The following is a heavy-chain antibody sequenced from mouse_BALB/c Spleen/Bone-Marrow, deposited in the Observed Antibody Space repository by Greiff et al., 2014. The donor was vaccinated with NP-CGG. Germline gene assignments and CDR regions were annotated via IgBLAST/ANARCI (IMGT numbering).Heavy chain of an antibody. J-gene: IGHJ4*01. D-gene: IGHD4-1*01. CDR1: GFNIKDTY. CDR3: ARWEYYAMDY. CDR2: IDPANGNT. V-gene: IGHV14-3*02. Sequence: VQLQQSGAELVKPGASVKLPCTASGFNIKDTYMHWVKQRPEQGLEWIGRIDPANGNTKYDPKFQGKATITAHTSSNTAYLQLSSLTSEDTAVYYCARWEYYAMDYWGQGTSVTVSS.